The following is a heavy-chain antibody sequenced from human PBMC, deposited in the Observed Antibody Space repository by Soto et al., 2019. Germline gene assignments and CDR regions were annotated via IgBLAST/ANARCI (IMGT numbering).Heavy chain of an antibody. V-gene: IGHV1-69*08. CDR3: ARPDFGDYCYFDL. CDR2: IIPALGTA. J-gene: IGHJ2*01. Sequence: QDQLVQSGAEVKKPGSSVKVSCKASGGTFSSHTFSWVRQAPGQGLECMGRIIPALGTATYAQKFQGRVTMTADESATTVYMELNSLSSEDTAVYYCARPDFGDYCYFDLGGRGTLFTVSS. CDR1: GGTFSSHT. D-gene: IGHD4-17*01.